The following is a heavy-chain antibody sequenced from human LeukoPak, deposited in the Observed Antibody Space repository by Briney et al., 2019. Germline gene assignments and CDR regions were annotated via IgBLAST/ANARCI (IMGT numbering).Heavy chain of an antibody. J-gene: IGHJ4*02. CDR2: ISSSSSYI. V-gene: IGHV3-21*01. CDR1: GFTFSSYS. Sequence: GGSLRLSCAASGFTFSSYSMNWVRQAPGKGLEWVSSISSSSSYIYYADSVKGRFTISRDSAKNSLYLQMNSLRAEDTAVYYCASSRVDIVATGGYWGQGTLATVSS. CDR3: ASSRVDIVATGGY. D-gene: IGHD5-12*01.